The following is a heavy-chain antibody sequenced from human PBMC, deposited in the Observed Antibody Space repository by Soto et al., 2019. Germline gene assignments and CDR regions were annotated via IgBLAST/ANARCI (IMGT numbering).Heavy chain of an antibody. Sequence: ASVKVSCKASGYTFTGYYIHWVRQAPGQRLEWMGYINPNSGGPNYAQKFQGRVTMTRDTSISTAYMELSRLRSDDTAVYFCARDYWSGDRYEYVLDVWGQGTTVTAS. CDR2: INPNSGGP. CDR3: ARDYWSGDRYEYVLDV. J-gene: IGHJ6*01. V-gene: IGHV1-2*02. D-gene: IGHD3-3*01. CDR1: GYTFTGYY.